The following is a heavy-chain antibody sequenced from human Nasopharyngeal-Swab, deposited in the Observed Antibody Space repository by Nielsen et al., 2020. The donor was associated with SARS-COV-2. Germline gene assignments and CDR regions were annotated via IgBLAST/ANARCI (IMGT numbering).Heavy chain of an antibody. D-gene: IGHD3-16*01. CDR2: IVHSGST. V-gene: IGHV4-34*01. CDR1: GGSFSDYY. CDR3: ARGNISARLGL. Sequence: SETLSLTCAVYGGSFSDYYWIWIRQPPGKGLEWIGEIVHSGSTYYNPSLESRVTMSVDTSKNQFSLKLSSVTAADTAVYYCARGNISARLGLWGQGTLVTVSS. J-gene: IGHJ4*02.